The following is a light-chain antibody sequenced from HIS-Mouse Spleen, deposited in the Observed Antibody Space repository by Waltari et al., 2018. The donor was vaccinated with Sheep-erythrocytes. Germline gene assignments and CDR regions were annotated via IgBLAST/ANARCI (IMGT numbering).Light chain of an antibody. CDR1: SSDVGRYNL. Sequence: QSALTQPASASGSPGQSIPISCPGTSSDVGRYNLVSWYQQHPGKAPKLMIYEGSKRPSGVSNRFSGSKSGNTASLTISGLQAEDEAVYYCCSYAGSSTWVFGGGTKLTVL. CDR3: CSYAGSSTWV. V-gene: IGLV2-23*01. J-gene: IGLJ3*02. CDR2: EGS.